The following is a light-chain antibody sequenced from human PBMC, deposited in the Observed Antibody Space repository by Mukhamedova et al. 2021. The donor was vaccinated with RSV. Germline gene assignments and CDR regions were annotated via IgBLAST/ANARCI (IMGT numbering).Light chain of an antibody. CDR3: LQLSSYPLT. J-gene: IGKJ4*01. CDR2: GAS. Sequence: WYQHRVHGQAPNLLIYGASTLQSGVPSRFSGSGSGTEFTLTINSLQPEDFATYYCLQLSSYPLTFGGGTKVEIK. V-gene: IGKV1-9*01.